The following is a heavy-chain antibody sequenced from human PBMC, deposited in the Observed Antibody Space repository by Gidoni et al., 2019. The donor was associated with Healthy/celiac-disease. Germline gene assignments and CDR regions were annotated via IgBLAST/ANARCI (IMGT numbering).Heavy chain of an antibody. D-gene: IGHD3-3*01. CDR3: ARQIGRVDESNWFDP. CDR1: GCSLSTSSYY. J-gene: IGHJ5*02. CDR2: IYYSGST. V-gene: IGHV4-39*01. Sequence: QLQLQESGPGLVKPSETLSLTCTVSGCSLSTSSYYWGWIRQPPGKGLEWIGSIYYSGSTYYNPSLKSRVTISVDTSKNQFSLKLSSVTAADTAVYYCARQIGRVDESNWFDPWGQGTLVTVSS.